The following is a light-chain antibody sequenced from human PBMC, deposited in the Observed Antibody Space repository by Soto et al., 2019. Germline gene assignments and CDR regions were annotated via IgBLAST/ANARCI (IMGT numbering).Light chain of an antibody. V-gene: IGKV3-11*01. CDR2: DAS. CDR3: QQRNVWPPIT. CDR1: QSLRSS. Sequence: ETMMTQSPDTLSVSLGERATLSCRASQSLRSSLAWYQQKPGQAPRLLIYDASNRATGIPARFSGSRSGTEFTLTINNLEPEDFAVYYCQQRNVWPPITFGQGTRLEIK. J-gene: IGKJ5*01.